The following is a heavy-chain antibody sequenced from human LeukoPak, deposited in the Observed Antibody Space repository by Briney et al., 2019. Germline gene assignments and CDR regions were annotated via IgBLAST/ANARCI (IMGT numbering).Heavy chain of an antibody. CDR2: ISSGGSSI. CDR1: GFTFSSYE. J-gene: IGHJ4*02. V-gene: IGHV3-48*03. CDR3: ARADY. Sequence: QPGGSLRLSCAVSGFTFSSYEMNWVRQALGKGLEWVSYISSGGSSIYYADSVKGRFTISRDNAKNSLYLQMNSLRAEDTAVYYCARADYWGQGIPVTVSS.